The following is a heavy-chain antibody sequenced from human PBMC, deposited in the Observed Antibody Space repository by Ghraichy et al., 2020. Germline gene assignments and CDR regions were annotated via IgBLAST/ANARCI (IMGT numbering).Heavy chain of an antibody. CDR2: INSDGSTT. Sequence: GGSLRLSCAASGFTLSNYWMHWVRQAPGKGLVWVSHINSDGSTTDYADSVKGRFTISRDNAKNTLYLQMNSLRVEDTAVYYCARRLWGESSWWGQGTLVTVSS. J-gene: IGHJ4*02. V-gene: IGHV3-74*01. CDR1: GFTLSNYW. D-gene: IGHD3-16*01. CDR3: ARRLWGESSW.